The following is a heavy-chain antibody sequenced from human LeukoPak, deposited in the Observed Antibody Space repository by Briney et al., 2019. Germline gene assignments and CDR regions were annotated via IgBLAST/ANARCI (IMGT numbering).Heavy chain of an antibody. CDR3: AKDIPSSGWGFDY. D-gene: IGHD6-19*01. J-gene: IGHJ4*02. V-gene: IGHV3-30*18. CDR1: GFTFSSYG. CDR2: ISYDGSNK. Sequence: PGGSLRLSCAASGFTFSSYGMHWVRQAPGKGLEWVAVISYDGSNKYYADSVKGRFTISRDNSKNTLYLQMNSLRAEDTAVYCCAKDIPSSGWGFDYWGQGTLVTVSS.